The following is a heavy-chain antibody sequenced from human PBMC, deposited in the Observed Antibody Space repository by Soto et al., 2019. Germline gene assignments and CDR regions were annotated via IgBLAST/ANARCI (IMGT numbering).Heavy chain of an antibody. V-gene: IGHV5-51*01. CDR3: ARHPYGDRYYYGMDV. CDR2: IYPGDSDT. CDR1: GYSFTSYW. Sequence: GESLKISCKGSGYSFTSYWIGWVRQMPGKGLEWMGIIYPGDSDTRYSPSFQGQVTISADKSISTAYLQWSSLKASDTAMYYCARHPYGDRYYYGMDVWGQGTTGTVSS. D-gene: IGHD4-17*01. J-gene: IGHJ6*02.